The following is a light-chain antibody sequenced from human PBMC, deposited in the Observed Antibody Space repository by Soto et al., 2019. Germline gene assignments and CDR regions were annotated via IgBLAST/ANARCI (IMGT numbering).Light chain of an antibody. CDR3: CSYASSSTYV. CDR1: SSDVGSYNL. CDR2: EGS. J-gene: IGLJ1*01. Sequence: AARTQPASVTGSPGLSITISCTGTSSDVGSYNLVSWFQQHPGKAPKLMIYEGSKRPSGVSNRFSGSRSGNTASLTISGLQAEDEADYYCCSYASSSTYVFGTGTKVTVL. V-gene: IGLV2-23*01.